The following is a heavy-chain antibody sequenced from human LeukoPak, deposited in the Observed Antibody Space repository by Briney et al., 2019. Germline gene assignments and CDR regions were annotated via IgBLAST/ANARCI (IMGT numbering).Heavy chain of an antibody. Sequence: ASVKVSCKASGYTFTSYDINWVRQATGQGLEWMGWMNPNSGNTGYAQKFQGRVTMTRNTSISTAYMELSSLRSEDTAVYYCAREEWRRELLLPLNWFDPWGQGTLVTVSS. CDR2: MNPNSGNT. CDR3: AREEWRRELLLPLNWFDP. D-gene: IGHD1-26*01. J-gene: IGHJ5*02. CDR1: GYTFTSYD. V-gene: IGHV1-8*01.